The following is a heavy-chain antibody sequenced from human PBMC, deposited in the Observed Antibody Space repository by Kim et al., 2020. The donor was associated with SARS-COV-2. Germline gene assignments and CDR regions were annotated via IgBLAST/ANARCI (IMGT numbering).Heavy chain of an antibody. J-gene: IGHJ6*02. CDR1: GFTFSSYG. V-gene: IGHV3-30*18. CDR3: AKGIVLLWFGEPSPYGMDV. Sequence: GGSLRLSCAASGFTFSSYGMHWVRQAPGKGLEWVAVISYDGSNKYYADSVKGRFTISRDNSKNTLYLQMNSLRAEDTAVYYCAKGIVLLWFGEPSPYGMDVWGQGTTVTVSS. D-gene: IGHD3-10*01. CDR2: ISYDGSNK.